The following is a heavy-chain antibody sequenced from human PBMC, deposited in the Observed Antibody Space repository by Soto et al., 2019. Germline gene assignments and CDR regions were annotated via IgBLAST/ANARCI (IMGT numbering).Heavy chain of an antibody. CDR1: GGSISSYY. CDR3: ARAGDTSGYCDY. V-gene: IGHV4-59*12. D-gene: IGHD3-22*01. Sequence: SETLSLTCTVSGGSISSYYWSWIRQPPGKGLEWIGDIYHSGSTNYNPSLKSRVTISVDTSKNQFSLNLNSVTAADTAVYYCARAGDTSGYCDYWGQGTLVTVSS. CDR2: IYHSGST. J-gene: IGHJ4*02.